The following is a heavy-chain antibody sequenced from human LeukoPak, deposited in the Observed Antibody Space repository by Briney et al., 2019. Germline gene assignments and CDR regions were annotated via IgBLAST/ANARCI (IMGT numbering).Heavy chain of an antibody. CDR1: GFTFSSYS. V-gene: IGHV3-48*02. Sequence: GGSLRLFCAASGFTFSSYSMNWVRQAPGKGLEWVSYISSSSSTIYYADSVKGRFTISRDNAKNSLYLQMNSLRDEDTAAYYCARAENYDSSGYPGGIFDYWGKGTLVSFSS. D-gene: IGHD3-22*01. CDR3: ARAENYDSSGYPGGIFDY. J-gene: IGHJ4*02. CDR2: ISSSSSTI.